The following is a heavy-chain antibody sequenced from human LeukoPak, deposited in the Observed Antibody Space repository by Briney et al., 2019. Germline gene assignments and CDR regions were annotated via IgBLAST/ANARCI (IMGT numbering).Heavy chain of an antibody. V-gene: IGHV4-34*01. J-gene: IGHJ6*03. CDR3: ARLLQGSGTYLHYMDV. CDR2: INHSATT. CDR1: GGSISSYY. Sequence: SETLSLTCTVSGGSISSYYWSWVRQTPGKGLEWIGEINHSATTNYNPSLKSRVTLSVDTSKNQFSLKLSYVTAADTGVYYCARLLQGSGTYLHYMDVWGKGTTVTISS. D-gene: IGHD3-10*01.